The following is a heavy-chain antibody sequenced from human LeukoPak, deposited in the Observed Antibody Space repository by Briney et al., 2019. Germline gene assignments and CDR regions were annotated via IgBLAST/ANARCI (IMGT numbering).Heavy chain of an antibody. CDR2: IIPILGIA. Sequence: SVKVSCTASGGTFSSYAISWVRQAPGQGLEWMGRIIPILGIANYAQKFQGRVTITADKSTSTAYMELSSLRSEDTAVYYCARGGVGANGMDVWGQGTTVTVSS. D-gene: IGHD1-26*01. CDR1: GGTFSSYA. CDR3: ARGGVGANGMDV. V-gene: IGHV1-69*04. J-gene: IGHJ6*02.